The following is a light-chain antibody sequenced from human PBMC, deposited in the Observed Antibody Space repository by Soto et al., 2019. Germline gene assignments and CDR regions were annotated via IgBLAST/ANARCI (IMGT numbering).Light chain of an antibody. J-gene: IGKJ1*01. CDR3: QQSYSTPQP. CDR2: AAS. V-gene: IGKV1-39*01. CDR1: ESISSW. Sequence: DIQMTQSPSSLSASVGDRVTITFRAIESISSWLACYQQKPGKDPKLLIYAASSLQSGVPSRFSGSGSGTDFTLTISSLQPEDFATYYCQQSYSTPQPFGQGTKVDIK.